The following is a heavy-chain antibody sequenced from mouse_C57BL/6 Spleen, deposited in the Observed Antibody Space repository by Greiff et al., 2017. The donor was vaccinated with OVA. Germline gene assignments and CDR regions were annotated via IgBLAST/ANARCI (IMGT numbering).Heavy chain of an antibody. CDR3: ARDEGLRGYFDY. CDR2: ISDGGSYT. D-gene: IGHD2-2*01. CDR1: GFTFSSYA. V-gene: IGHV5-4*01. J-gene: IGHJ2*01. Sequence: EVKLVESGGGLVKPGGSLKLSCAASGFTFSSYAMSWVRQTPEKRLERVATISDGGSYTYYPDNVKGRFTISRDNAKNNLYLQMSHLKSEDTAMYYCARDEGLRGYFDYWGQGTTLTVSS.